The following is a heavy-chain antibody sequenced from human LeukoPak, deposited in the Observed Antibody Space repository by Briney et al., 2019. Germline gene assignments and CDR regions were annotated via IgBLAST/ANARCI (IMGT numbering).Heavy chain of an antibody. D-gene: IGHD3-22*01. CDR2: IYYSGST. J-gene: IGHJ3*02. CDR3: ARRYYDSSGYSKDAFDI. Sequence: SETLSLTCTVSGGSISSYYWSRIRQPPGKGLEWIGYIYYSGSTNYNPSLKSRVTISVDTSKNQFSLKLSSVTAADTAVYYCARRYYDSSGYSKDAFDIWGQGTMVTVSS. CDR1: GGSISSYY. V-gene: IGHV4-59*08.